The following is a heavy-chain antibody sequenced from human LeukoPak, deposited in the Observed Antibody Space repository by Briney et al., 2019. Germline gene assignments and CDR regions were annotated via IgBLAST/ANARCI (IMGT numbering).Heavy chain of an antibody. D-gene: IGHD2-8*01. V-gene: IGHV4-59*08. J-gene: IGHJ3*02. CDR2: IYYSGST. CDR3: ARRLVGSDNSWGVSDI. Sequence: SETLSLTCTVSGGSINGYYWSWIRQPPGKGLEWIGFIYYSGSTNYSPSLKSRVTISVDTSKNQFSLKLRSVTAADTAVYYCARRLVGSDNSWGVSDIWGRGTMVTVSS. CDR1: GGSINGYY.